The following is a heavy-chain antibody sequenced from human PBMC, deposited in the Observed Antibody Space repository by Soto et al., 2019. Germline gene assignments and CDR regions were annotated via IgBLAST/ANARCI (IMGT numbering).Heavy chain of an antibody. J-gene: IGHJ4*02. CDR1: GGSISSYY. CDR3: ARHNMDFWSGYPIFY. CDR2: IYYSGTT. D-gene: IGHD3-3*01. V-gene: IGHV4-59*08. Sequence: SETLSLTCTVSGGSISSYYWSWIRQPPGKGLEWIGYIYYSGTTNYNPSLKSRVTISVDTSKNQFSLKLSSVTAADTAVYYCARHNMDFWSGYPIFYWGRGTLVTVSS.